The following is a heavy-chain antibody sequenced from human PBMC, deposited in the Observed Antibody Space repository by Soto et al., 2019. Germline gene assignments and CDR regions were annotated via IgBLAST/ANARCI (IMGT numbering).Heavy chain of an antibody. CDR2: ISYDGSNK. CDR1: GFTFSSYA. J-gene: IGHJ6*02. CDR3: ARDPSRGFGEKYYYYYGMDV. D-gene: IGHD3-10*01. V-gene: IGHV3-30-3*01. Sequence: SLRLSCAASGFTFSSYAMHWVRQAPGKGLEWVAVISYDGSNKYYADSVKGRFTISRDNSKNTLYLQMNSLRAEDTAVYYCARDPSRGFGEKYYYYYGMDVWGQGTTVTVSS.